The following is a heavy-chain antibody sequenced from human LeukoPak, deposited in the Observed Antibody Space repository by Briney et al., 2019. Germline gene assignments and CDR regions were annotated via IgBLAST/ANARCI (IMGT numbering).Heavy chain of an antibody. V-gene: IGHV1-2*02. CDR2: INPNSGGT. CDR1: GYTFTSYY. D-gene: IGHD3-22*01. Sequence: EASVKVSCKASGYTFTSYYMHWVRQAPGQGLEWMGWINPNSGGTNYAQKFQGRVTMTRDTSISTAYMELSRLRSDDTAVYYCARASYYYVSSGYPGYYFDYWGQGTLVTVSS. CDR3: ARASYYYVSSGYPGYYFDY. J-gene: IGHJ4*02.